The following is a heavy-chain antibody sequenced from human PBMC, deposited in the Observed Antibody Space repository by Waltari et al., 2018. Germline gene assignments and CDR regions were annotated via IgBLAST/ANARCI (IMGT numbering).Heavy chain of an antibody. V-gene: IGHV3-48*01. J-gene: IGHJ6*02. D-gene: IGHD5-12*01. Sequence: EVQLVESGGGSVQPGGSLRLSCAASGFTFNSYSMNWVRQAPGKGLEWVSYISSRSTTIYYADSVKGRVTISRDNAKNSLFLQMNSLRAEDTAVYYCARESGYSGYDYYYYGMDVWGQGTTVTVSS. CDR2: ISSRSTTI. CDR1: GFTFNSYS. CDR3: ARESGYSGYDYYYYGMDV.